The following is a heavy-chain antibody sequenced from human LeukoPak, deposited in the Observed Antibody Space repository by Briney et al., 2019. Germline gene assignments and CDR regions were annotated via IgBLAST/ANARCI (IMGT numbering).Heavy chain of an antibody. V-gene: IGHV3-30*18. Sequence: GGSLRLSCAASGFTFSSYGMHWVRQAPGKGLEWVAVISYDGSNKYYADSVKGRFTISRDNSKNTLYLQMNSLRAEDTAVYYCAKDRWERDTAMVTPDYWGQGTLVTVSS. CDR1: GFTFSSYG. J-gene: IGHJ4*02. CDR2: ISYDGSNK. D-gene: IGHD5-18*01. CDR3: AKDRWERDTAMVTPDY.